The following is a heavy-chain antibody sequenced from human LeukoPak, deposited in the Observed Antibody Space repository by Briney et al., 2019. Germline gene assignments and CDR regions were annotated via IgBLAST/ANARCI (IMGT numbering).Heavy chain of an antibody. CDR1: GYTFTGYY. V-gene: IGHV1-2*02. Sequence: ASVKVSCKAPGYTFTGYYMHWVRQAPGQGLEWMGWINPNSGGTNYAQKFQGRVTMTRDTSISTAYMELSRLRSDDTAVYYCARDVGFWSGYPLFDPWGQGTLVTVSS. J-gene: IGHJ5*02. CDR3: ARDVGFWSGYPLFDP. D-gene: IGHD3-3*01. CDR2: INPNSGGT.